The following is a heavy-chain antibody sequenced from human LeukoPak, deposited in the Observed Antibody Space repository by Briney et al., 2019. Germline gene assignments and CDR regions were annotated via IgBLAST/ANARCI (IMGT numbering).Heavy chain of an antibody. CDR3: AKDLNYDLWSGLGN. CDR2: ISYDGTNK. Sequence: HPGRSLRLSCAVSGFTFSSYGMHWVRQAPGKGLEWMAVISYDGTNKYYADSVKGRFTISRDNSKNTLYLQMNSLRAEDTAVYYCAKDLNYDLWSGLGNWGQGTLVTVSS. J-gene: IGHJ4*02. D-gene: IGHD3-3*01. CDR1: GFTFSSYG. V-gene: IGHV3-30*18.